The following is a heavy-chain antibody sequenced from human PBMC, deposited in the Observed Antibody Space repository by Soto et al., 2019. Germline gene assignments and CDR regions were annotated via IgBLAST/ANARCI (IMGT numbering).Heavy chain of an antibody. CDR1: GFIFGAYT. Sequence: QVQLVESGGGVVQPGKSLRLSCAASGFIFGAYTMHWVRQPSGKGLEWVAVISYDGKSEHYTDPVKGRCTVSRDNSKSTLYLQMNSLKSDDTAVYYCARDGYSGRSDGFDIWGQGTMVTVSS. CDR2: ISYDGKSE. J-gene: IGHJ3*02. CDR3: ARDGYSGRSDGFDI. V-gene: IGHV3-30*04. D-gene: IGHD1-26*01.